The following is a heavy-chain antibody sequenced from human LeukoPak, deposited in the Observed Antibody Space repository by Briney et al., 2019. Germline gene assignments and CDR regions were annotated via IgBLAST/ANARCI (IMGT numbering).Heavy chain of an antibody. D-gene: IGHD5-12*01. CDR1: GYTFTSYG. Sequence: ASVKVSCKASGYTFTSYGISWVRQAPGQGLEWMGGIIPIFGTANYAQKFQGRVTITADESTSTAYMELSSLRSEDTAVYYCARPDSGYDFAAPFDYWGQGTLVTVSS. V-gene: IGHV1-69*13. J-gene: IGHJ4*02. CDR2: IIPIFGTA. CDR3: ARPDSGYDFAAPFDY.